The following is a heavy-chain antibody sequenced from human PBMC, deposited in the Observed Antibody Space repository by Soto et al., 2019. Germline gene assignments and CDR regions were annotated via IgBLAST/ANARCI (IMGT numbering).Heavy chain of an antibody. Sequence: QVQLVQSGAEVKKPGASVKVSCKVSGYTLTELSMHWVRQAPGKGLEWMGGFDPEDGETIYAQKFQGRVTMTEDTSTDTAYMELSSLRSEDTXXXXXXXSDWLLTVPWFDPWGQGTLVTVSS. CDR1: GYTLTELS. D-gene: IGHD3-9*01. CDR3: XXSDWLLTVPWFDP. V-gene: IGHV1-24*01. J-gene: IGHJ5*02. CDR2: FDPEDGET.